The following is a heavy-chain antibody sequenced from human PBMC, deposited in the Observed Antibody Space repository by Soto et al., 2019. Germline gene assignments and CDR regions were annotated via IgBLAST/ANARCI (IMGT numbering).Heavy chain of an antibody. CDR1: GYTFSNYG. J-gene: IGHJ5*02. D-gene: IGHD2-2*01. CDR3: ARVVPGAEAWFGP. V-gene: IGHV1-18*01. Sequence: QVQLVQSGGEVKRPGASVKVSCKTSGYTFSNYGITWVRQAPGQPLEWLGWISLYSDGTNYAQKFQGRVSMTTHTSTTTAYMEMRSLRSDDTAVYYCARVVPGAEAWFGPQGQGTLVTVSS. CDR2: ISLYSDGT.